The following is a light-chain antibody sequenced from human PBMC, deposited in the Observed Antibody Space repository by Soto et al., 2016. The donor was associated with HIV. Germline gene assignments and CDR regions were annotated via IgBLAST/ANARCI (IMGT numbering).Light chain of an antibody. CDR1: QSISIW. J-gene: IGKJ1*01. CDR2: KAS. CDR3: QQYYTYT. V-gene: IGKV1-5*03. Sequence: DIQMTQSPSTLSASVGDRVTITCRASQSISIWVAWYQQKPGKPPKLLIYKASTLENGVPSRFSGNASGTEFTLTITSLQPDDFATYYCQQYYTYTFGQETKVDIK.